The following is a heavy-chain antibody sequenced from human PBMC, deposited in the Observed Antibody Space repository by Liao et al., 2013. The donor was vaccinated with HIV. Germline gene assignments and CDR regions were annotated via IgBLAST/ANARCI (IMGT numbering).Heavy chain of an antibody. Sequence: QVQLQESGPGLVKPSQTLSLTCTVSGGSISSGDDYWSWIRQPAGKGLEWIGRIHTSGSTNNNPSLKSRVTISVDTSKNQFSLKLSSVTAADTAVYYCARERWLQFAFDYWGQGTLVPVSS. V-gene: IGHV4-61*02. J-gene: IGHJ4*02. CDR2: IHTSGST. CDR1: GGSISSGDDY. D-gene: IGHD5-24*01. CDR3: ARERWLQFAFDY.